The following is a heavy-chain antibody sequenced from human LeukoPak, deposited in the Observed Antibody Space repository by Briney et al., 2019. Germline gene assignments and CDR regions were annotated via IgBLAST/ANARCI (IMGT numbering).Heavy chain of an antibody. CDR2: ISYDGSNK. V-gene: IGHV3-30*03. CDR3: ARDAPYYYDSSGYYSY. CDR1: GFTFSSYG. D-gene: IGHD3-22*01. J-gene: IGHJ4*02. Sequence: GRSLRLSCAASGFTFSSYGMHWVRQAPGKGLEWVAVISYDGSNKYYADSVKGRFTISRDNSKNTLYLQMNSLRAEDTAVYYCARDAPYYYDSSGYYSYWGQGTLVTVSS.